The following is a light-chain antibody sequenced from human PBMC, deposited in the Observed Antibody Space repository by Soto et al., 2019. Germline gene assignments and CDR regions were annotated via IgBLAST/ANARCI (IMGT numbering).Light chain of an antibody. CDR1: QSVAANY. CDR3: QQYHNWPPYT. V-gene: IGKV3-20*01. J-gene: IGKJ5*01. Sequence: EVVLTQSPGTLSLSPGERATLSCRAGQSVAANYLAWYQQKLGQAPRLLIYGASSRATGIPDRFSGSGSGTEFTLTISSLQSEDFAIYYCQQYHNWPPYTFGQGTRLEIK. CDR2: GAS.